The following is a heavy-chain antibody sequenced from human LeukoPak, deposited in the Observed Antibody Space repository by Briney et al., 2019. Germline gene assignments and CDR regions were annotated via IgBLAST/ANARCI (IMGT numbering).Heavy chain of an antibody. CDR1: GGSISSGSYY. CDR2: IYTSGST. CDR3: ARDLGHPHFDY. Sequence: SQTLSLTCTVSGGSISSGSYYWSWIRQPAGKGLEWIGRIYTSGSTNYNPSLKSRVTISVDTSKNQFSLKLSSVTAADTAVYYCARDLGHPHFDYWGQGTLVTVSS. J-gene: IGHJ4*02. V-gene: IGHV4-61*02.